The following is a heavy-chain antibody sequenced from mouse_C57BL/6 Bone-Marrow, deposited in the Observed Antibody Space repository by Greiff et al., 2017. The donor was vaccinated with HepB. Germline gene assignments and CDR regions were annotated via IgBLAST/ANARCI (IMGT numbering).Heavy chain of an antibody. CDR2: IDPSDSYT. J-gene: IGHJ3*01. V-gene: IGHV1-69*01. CDR1: GYTFTSYW. Sequence: QVQLQQPGAELVMPGASVKLSCKASGYTFTSYWMHWVKQRPGQGLEWIGEIDPSDSYTNYNQKFKGKSTLTVDKSSSTAYMQLSSLTSEDSAVYYCGCNYALFLAYWGQGTLVTVSA. CDR3: GCNYALFLAY. D-gene: IGHD2-1*01.